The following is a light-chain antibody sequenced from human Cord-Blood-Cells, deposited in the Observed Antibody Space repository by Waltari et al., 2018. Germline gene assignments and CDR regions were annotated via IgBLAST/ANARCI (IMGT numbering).Light chain of an antibody. CDR2: AAS. J-gene: IGKJ3*01. V-gene: IGKV1-39*01. CDR1: QSISSY. Sequence: QMPQSPSSLCASVGERLTITCRASQSISSYLNWYQQKPGKAPKLLIYAASSLQSGVPSRFSGSGSGTDFTLTISSLQPVDFATYYCQQSYSTPFTFGPGTKVDIK. CDR3: QQSYSTPFT.